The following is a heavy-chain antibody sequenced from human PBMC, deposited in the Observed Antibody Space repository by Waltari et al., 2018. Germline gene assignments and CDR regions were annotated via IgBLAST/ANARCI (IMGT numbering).Heavy chain of an antibody. CDR3: ARETVTTYDSSGPFDY. CDR1: GGTFSSYA. CDR2: IIPSVGPA. Sequence: QVQLVQSGSEVKKPGSSVKVSCKASGGTFSSYAISWVRQAPGQGLEWMGGIIPSVGPANYAQKFQGRVTITAAESTSTAYMELSRLRSEDTAVYYCARETVTTYDSSGPFDYWGQGTLVTVAS. D-gene: IGHD3-22*01. V-gene: IGHV1-69*01. J-gene: IGHJ4*02.